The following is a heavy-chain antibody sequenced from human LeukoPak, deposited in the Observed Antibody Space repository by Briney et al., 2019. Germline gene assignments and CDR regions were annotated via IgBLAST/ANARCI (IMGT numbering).Heavy chain of an antibody. Sequence: GGSLRLSCAASGFTFSSYAMSWVRQAPGKGLEWVSAVRGSAGSTYYADSVKGRFTISRDNSKNTLYLQMNSLRAEDTAVYYCARDYSGWYYFDYWGQGTLVTVSS. J-gene: IGHJ4*02. CDR3: ARDYSGWYYFDY. CDR1: GFTFSSYA. D-gene: IGHD6-19*01. V-gene: IGHV3-23*01. CDR2: VRGSAGST.